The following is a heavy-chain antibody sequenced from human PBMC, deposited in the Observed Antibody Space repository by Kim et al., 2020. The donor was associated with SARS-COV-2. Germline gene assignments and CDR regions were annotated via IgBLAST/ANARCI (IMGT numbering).Heavy chain of an antibody. V-gene: IGHV4-4*09. CDR3: AGPQSSPSGSYKG. Sequence: YPPSLKSRVTISVDTSKNQFPLKLSSVTAADTAVYYCAGPQSSPSGSYKGWGQGTLVTVSS. J-gene: IGHJ4*02. D-gene: IGHD1-26*01.